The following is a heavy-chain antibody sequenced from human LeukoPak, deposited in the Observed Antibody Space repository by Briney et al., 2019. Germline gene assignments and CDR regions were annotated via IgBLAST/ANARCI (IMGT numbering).Heavy chain of an antibody. CDR2: ITDSGGDT. Sequence: GGSLRLSCAASGFTFSRYAMSWVRQAPGKGLEWVSAITDSGGDTYHANSVKGRLTISRDNPKNALYLQMNSLRVEDTAVYYCVKGSSSSRPYYFDYWGQGTLVTVSS. CDR3: VKGSSSSRPYYFDY. D-gene: IGHD6-6*01. J-gene: IGHJ4*02. CDR1: GFTFSRYA. V-gene: IGHV3-23*01.